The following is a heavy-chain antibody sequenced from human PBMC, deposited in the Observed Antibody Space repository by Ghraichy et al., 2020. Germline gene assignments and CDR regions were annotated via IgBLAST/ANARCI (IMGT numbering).Heavy chain of an antibody. J-gene: IGHJ6*02. D-gene: IGHD4-11*01. CDR1: GGTFSSYA. CDR2: IIPILGIA. CDR3: ARDRKTVTTVGYYYYGMDV. Sequence: SVKVSCKASGGTFSSYAISWVRQAPGQGLEWMGRIIPILGIANYAQKFQGRVTITADKSTSTAYMELSSLRSEDTAVYYCARDRKTVTTVGYYYYGMDVWGQGTTVTVSS. V-gene: IGHV1-69*04.